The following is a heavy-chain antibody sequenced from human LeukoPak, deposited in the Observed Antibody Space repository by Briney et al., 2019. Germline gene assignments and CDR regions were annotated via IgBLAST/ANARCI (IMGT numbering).Heavy chain of an antibody. CDR3: ARGAPTTRIGAGRFDY. CDR2: INPSGGST. Sequence: ASVKVSCKASGYTFTSYYMHWVRQAPGQGLEWMGEINPSGGSTSYAQKFQGGITVTRDTYTNTVYMDLSSLRSEDTATYYCARGAPTTRIGAGRFDYWGQGSLLTVAS. J-gene: IGHJ4*02. D-gene: IGHD5-12*01. CDR1: GYTFTSYY. V-gene: IGHV1-46*01.